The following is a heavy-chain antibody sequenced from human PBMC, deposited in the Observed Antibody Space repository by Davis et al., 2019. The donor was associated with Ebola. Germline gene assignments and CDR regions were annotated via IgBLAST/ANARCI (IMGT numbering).Heavy chain of an antibody. Sequence: MPSETLSLTCAVYGGSFSGYYWSWIRQPPGKGLEWIGEINHSGSTNYNPSLKSRVTISVDKSKNQFSLKLSSVTAADTAVYYCARDKGWLHSNNWFDPWGQGTLVTVSS. CDR3: ARDKGWLHSNNWFDP. CDR1: GGSFSGYY. CDR2: INHSGST. D-gene: IGHD6-19*01. J-gene: IGHJ5*02. V-gene: IGHV4-34*01.